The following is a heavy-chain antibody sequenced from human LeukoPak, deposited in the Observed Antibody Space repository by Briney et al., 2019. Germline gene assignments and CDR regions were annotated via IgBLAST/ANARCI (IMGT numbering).Heavy chain of an antibody. CDR3: AKGEVLRFLKWLLPDI. CDR2: ISGSGGST. Sequence: PGGSLRLSCAASGFTFSSYAMSWVRQAPGKGLEWVSAISGSGGSTYYADSVKGRFTISRDNSKNTLYLQMNSLRAEDTAVYYCAKGEVLRFLKWLLPDIWGQGTMVTVSS. CDR1: GFTFSSYA. D-gene: IGHD3-3*01. V-gene: IGHV3-23*01. J-gene: IGHJ3*02.